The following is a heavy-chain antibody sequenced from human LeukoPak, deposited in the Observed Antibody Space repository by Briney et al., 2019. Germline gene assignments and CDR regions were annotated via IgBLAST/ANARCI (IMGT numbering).Heavy chain of an antibody. CDR1: GYTFTSYY. CDR3: SRPSRDPSYYYYMDV. V-gene: IGHV1-46*01. Sequence: ASVKVSCKASGYTFTSYYMHWVRQAPGQGLEWMGIINPSGGSTSYAQKFQGRVTMTRDTSTSTVYMELSSLRSEDTAVAYCSRPSRDPSYYYYMDVWGKGTTVTVS. CDR2: INPSGGST. J-gene: IGHJ6*03.